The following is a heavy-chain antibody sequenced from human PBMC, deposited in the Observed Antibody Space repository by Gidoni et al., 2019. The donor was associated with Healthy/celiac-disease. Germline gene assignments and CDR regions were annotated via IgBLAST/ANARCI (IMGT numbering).Heavy chain of an antibody. D-gene: IGHD6-13*01. V-gene: IGHV1-69*02. CDR1: GVTFSSYT. Sequence: QLQLVPSGAEVKKPGSSVKVSCKASGVTFSSYTISWVRQAPGQGLEWMGRIIPILGIANYAQKCQGRVTITADKSTSTAYMELSSLRSEDTAVYYCARTIEYSSSWWDYWGQGTLVTVSS. CDR2: IIPILGIA. CDR3: ARTIEYSSSWWDY. J-gene: IGHJ4*02.